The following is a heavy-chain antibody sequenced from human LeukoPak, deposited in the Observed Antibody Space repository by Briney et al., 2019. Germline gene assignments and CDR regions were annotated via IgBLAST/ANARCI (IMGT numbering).Heavy chain of an antibody. J-gene: IGHJ4*02. CDR1: GYTFTGYN. CDR3: ARDGHFDY. V-gene: IGHV1-2*02. CDR2: INPNSGGT. Sequence: ASVKVSCKASGYTFTGYNMQWLRQAPGQGLEWMGWINPNSGGTNYAQKFQGRVTMTRDTSISTAYMEPSRLRSDDTAVYYCARDGHFDYWGQGTLVTVSS.